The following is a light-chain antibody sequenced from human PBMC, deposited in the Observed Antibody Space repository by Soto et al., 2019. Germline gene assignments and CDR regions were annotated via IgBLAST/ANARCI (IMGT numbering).Light chain of an antibody. V-gene: IGKV3-20*01. CDR2: GAS. CDR1: QSVSSSY. Sequence: EIVLTQSPGTLSLSPGERATLSCRASQSVSSSYLAWYQQKPGQAPRLLIYGASSRATGIPDRFSGSGSGKDFTLTISRLEPEDFAVYYCQQDDSAPLTFGGGTKVEIK. J-gene: IGKJ4*01. CDR3: QQDDSAPLT.